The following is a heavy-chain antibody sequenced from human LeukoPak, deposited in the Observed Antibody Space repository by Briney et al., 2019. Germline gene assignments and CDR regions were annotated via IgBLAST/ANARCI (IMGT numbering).Heavy chain of an antibody. Sequence: PSETLSLTCAVYGGSFSGYYWSWIRQPPGKGLEWIGEINHSGSTNYNPSLKSRVTIPVDTSKNQFSLKLSSVTAADTAVYYCARGRRWLQVFDYWGQGTLVTVSS. CDR3: ARGRRWLQVFDY. CDR1: GGSFSGYY. CDR2: INHSGST. J-gene: IGHJ4*02. D-gene: IGHD5-24*01. V-gene: IGHV4-34*01.